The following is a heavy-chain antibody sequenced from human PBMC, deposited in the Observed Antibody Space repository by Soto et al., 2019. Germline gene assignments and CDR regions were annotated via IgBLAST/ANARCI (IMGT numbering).Heavy chain of an antibody. J-gene: IGHJ6*02. Sequence: QVQLVESGGGLVKPGGSLRLSCAASGFTFSDSYMSWIRQAPGRGLEWVSHIIRSGSTIYYADSVKGRFTISRDNAKNSLYLQMNSLRAEDTAVYYCARQKAWTGEWLSLYAPGMDVWGQGTTVTVSS. V-gene: IGHV3-11*01. CDR1: GFTFSDSY. CDR2: IIRSGSTI. D-gene: IGHD3-22*01. CDR3: ARQKAWTGEWLSLYAPGMDV.